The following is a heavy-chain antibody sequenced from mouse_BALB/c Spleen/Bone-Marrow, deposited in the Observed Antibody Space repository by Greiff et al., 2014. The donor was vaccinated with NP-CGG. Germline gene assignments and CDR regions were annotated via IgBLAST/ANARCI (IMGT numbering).Heavy chain of an antibody. V-gene: IGHV1S81*02. Sequence: VQLQQSGAELVKPGASVKLSCKASGYTFTSYYMYWVKQRPGQGLEWIGEINPSNGGTNFNEKFKSKATLTVDKSSSTAYMQLSCLTSEDSAVYYCTRSYYGNYFDVWGAGTTVTVSS. CDR2: INPSNGGT. J-gene: IGHJ1*01. CDR3: TRSYYGNYFDV. CDR1: GYTFTSYY. D-gene: IGHD2-1*01.